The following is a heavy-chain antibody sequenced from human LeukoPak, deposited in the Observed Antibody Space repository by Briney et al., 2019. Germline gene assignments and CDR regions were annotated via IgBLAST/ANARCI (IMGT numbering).Heavy chain of an antibody. CDR3: ARVGQKAGSGSYLNYYGMDV. V-gene: IGHV3-30-3*01. CDR1: GFTVSSNY. Sequence: GGSLRLSCAASGFTVSSNYMSWVRQAPGKGLEWVAVISYDGSNKYCADSVKGRFTISRDNAKNSLYLQMNSLRAEDTAVYYCARVGQKAGSGSYLNYYGMDVWGQGTTVTVSS. J-gene: IGHJ6*02. CDR2: ISYDGSNK. D-gene: IGHD3-10*01.